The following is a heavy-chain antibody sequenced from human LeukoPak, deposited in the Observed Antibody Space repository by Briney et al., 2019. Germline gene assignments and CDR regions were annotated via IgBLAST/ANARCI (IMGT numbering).Heavy chain of an antibody. V-gene: IGHV3-48*04. CDR3: VRDHLWAFDY. CDR2: IGLSETTI. J-gene: IGHJ4*02. CDR1: GFIFSIYT. D-gene: IGHD7-27*01. Sequence: GGSLRLSCAACGFIFSIYTMNWVRQAPGKGLEWISYIGLSETTISYADSVKGRFTISRDSARNSPSLQMNYLRAEDTAIYYCVRDHLWAFDYWGQGALVAVSS.